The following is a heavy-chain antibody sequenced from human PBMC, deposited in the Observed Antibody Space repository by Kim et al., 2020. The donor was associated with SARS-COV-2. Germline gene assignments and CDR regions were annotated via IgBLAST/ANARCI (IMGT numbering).Heavy chain of an antibody. J-gene: IGHJ6*04. CDR3: ARGQSGKIVVVIMAYYYYGMDV. CDR2: MNPNSGNT. D-gene: IGHD3-22*01. CDR1: GYTFTSYD. V-gene: IGHV1-8*02. Sequence: ASVKVSCKASGYTFTSYDINWVRQATGQGLEWMGWMNPNSGNTVYAQKFQGRVTMTRNTSISTAYMELSSLRSEDTAVYYCARGQSGKIVVVIMAYYYYGMDVWGEGTTVTVSS.